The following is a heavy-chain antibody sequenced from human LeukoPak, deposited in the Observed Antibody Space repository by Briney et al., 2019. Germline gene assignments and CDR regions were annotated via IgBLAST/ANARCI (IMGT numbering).Heavy chain of an antibody. CDR1: GYGFTSYW. J-gene: IGHJ6*03. CDR3: ARHPYDSSGYYRYYYYMDV. Sequence: GASLKISSKGSGYGFTSYWIGWGRRMPGKGGEWMGRIYSGDSDTRYSPSFEGQVTISADKSISTAYLQWSSLKASDTAMYYCARHPYDSSGYYRYYYYMDVWGKGTTVTVSS. V-gene: IGHV5-51*01. D-gene: IGHD3-22*01. CDR2: IYSGDSDT.